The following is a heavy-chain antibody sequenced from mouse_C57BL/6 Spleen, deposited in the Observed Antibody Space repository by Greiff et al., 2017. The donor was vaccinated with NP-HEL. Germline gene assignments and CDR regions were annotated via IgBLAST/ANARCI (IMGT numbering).Heavy chain of an antibody. Sequence: QVQLQQSGPELVKPGASVKISCKASGYAFSSSWMNWVKQRPGKGLEWIGRIYPGDGDTNYNGKFKGKATLTADKSSSTAYMQLSSLTSEDSAVYFCALLWFDYWGQGTTLTVSS. CDR3: ALLWFDY. CDR1: GYAFSSSW. CDR2: IYPGDGDT. V-gene: IGHV1-82*01. J-gene: IGHJ2*01. D-gene: IGHD1-1*02.